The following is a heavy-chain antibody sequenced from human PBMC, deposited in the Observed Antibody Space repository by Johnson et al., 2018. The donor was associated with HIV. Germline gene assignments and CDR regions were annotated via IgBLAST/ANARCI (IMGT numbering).Heavy chain of an antibody. CDR3: TRDSVAPDAVDI. J-gene: IGHJ3*02. D-gene: IGHD6-19*01. CDR2: ISYDGSNK. Sequence: QMQLVESGGGVVQPGRSLRLSCAASRFTFRNYAMHWVRQAPGKGLEGVAAISYDGSNKYYADSVKGRFTISRDNSKNTLYLQMNSLRGEDTAVYYCTRDSVAPDAVDIWGQGTIVTVSS. CDR1: RFTFRNYA. V-gene: IGHV3-30*04.